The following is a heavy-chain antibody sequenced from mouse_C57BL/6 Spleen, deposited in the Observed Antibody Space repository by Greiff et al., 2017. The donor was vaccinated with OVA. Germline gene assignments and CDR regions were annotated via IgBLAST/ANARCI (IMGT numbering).Heavy chain of an antibody. D-gene: IGHD1-1*01. CDR2: ISDGGSYT. V-gene: IGHV5-4*01. Sequence: EVQLVESGGGLVKPGGSLKLSCAASGFTFSSYAMSWVRQTPEKRLEWVATISDGGSYTYYPDNVKGRFTISRDNAKNNLYLQMSHLKSEDTAMYYCARDYYGSSYGYCDVWGTGTTVTVSS. J-gene: IGHJ1*03. CDR3: ARDYYGSSYGYCDV. CDR1: GFTFSSYA.